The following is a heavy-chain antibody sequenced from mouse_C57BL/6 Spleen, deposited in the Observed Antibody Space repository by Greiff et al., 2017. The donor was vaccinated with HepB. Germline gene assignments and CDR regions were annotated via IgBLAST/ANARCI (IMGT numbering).Heavy chain of an antibody. Sequence: DVHLVESGGGLVKPGGSLKLSCAASGFTFSDYGMHWVRQAPEKGLEWVAYISSGSSTIYYADTVKGRFTISRDNAKNTVFLQMTSLRSEDTAMYCCARRRDGYYVDIDCWGQGTTLTVSS. V-gene: IGHV5-17*01. J-gene: IGHJ2*01. D-gene: IGHD2-3*01. CDR2: ISSGSSTI. CDR3: ARRRDGYYVDIDC. CDR1: GFTFSDYG.